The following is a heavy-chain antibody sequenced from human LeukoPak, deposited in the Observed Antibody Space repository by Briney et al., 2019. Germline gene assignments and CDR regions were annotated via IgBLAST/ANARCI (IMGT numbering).Heavy chain of an antibody. V-gene: IGHV4-31*03. CDR2: IYYSGST. D-gene: IGHD1-1*01. Sequence: SETLSLTCTVSGGSISSGGYYWSWIRQHPGKGLEWIGYIYYSGSTYYNPSLKSRVTISVDTSKNQFSLKLSSVTAADTAVYYCARPMGTTHIPYYYYGMDVWGQGTTVTVSS. J-gene: IGHJ6*02. CDR3: ARPMGTTHIPYYYYGMDV. CDR1: GGSISSGGYY.